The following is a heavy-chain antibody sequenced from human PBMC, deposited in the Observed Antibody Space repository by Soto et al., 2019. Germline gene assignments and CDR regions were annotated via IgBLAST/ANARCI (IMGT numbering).Heavy chain of an antibody. Sequence: SETLSLTCSVSGGSIISRDYYWVWVRRAPGRGPQWIGNIFYNGRTDYNPSLQSRVTISVDTSKNQLSLKQASVTVADTAIYYCARGGMSAGDQSDWFDPWGRGTLVTVSS. V-gene: IGHV4-39*01. CDR1: GGSIISRDYY. J-gene: IGHJ5*02. CDR2: IFYNGRT. D-gene: IGHD3-16*01. CDR3: ARGGMSAGDQSDWFDP.